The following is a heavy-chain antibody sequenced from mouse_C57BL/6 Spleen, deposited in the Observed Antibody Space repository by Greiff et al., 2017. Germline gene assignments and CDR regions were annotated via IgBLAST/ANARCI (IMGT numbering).Heavy chain of an antibody. CDR2: IYPGDGDT. D-gene: IGHD4-1*01. Sequence: HVQLQQSGPELVKPGASVKISCKASGYAFSSSWMNWVKQRPGKGLEWIGRIYPGDGDTNYNGKFKGKATLTADKSSSTAYMQLSSLTTEDSAVYFCSNWEYYFDYWGQGTTLTVSS. V-gene: IGHV1-82*01. CDR3: SNWEYYFDY. CDR1: GYAFSSSW. J-gene: IGHJ2*01.